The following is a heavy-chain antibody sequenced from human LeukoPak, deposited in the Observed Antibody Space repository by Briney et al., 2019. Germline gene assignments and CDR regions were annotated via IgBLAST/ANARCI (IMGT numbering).Heavy chain of an antibody. V-gene: IGHV4-59*01. D-gene: IGHD4-23*01. CDR2: IYYSGST. CDR3: ARDRDYGGNTAFDY. J-gene: IGHJ4*02. Sequence: SETLSLTCTVSGGAISSYYWSWIRQPPGKGLEWVGYIYYSGSTNYNPSLKSRVTISVDTSKNQFSLKLSSVTAADTAVYYCARDRDYGGNTAFDYWGQGTLVTVSS. CDR1: GGAISSYY.